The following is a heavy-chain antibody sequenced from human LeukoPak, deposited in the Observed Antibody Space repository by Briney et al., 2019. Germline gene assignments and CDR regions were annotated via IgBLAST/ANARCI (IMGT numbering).Heavy chain of an antibody. D-gene: IGHD3-10*01. Sequence: SETLSLTCTVSGYSISSGYYWGWIRQPPGKGLERIGSIYHSGSTYYNPSLKSRVTISLDTSKNQFSLKLSSVTAADTAVYYCARDGLLWSGSPFDYWGQGTLVTVSS. CDR2: IYHSGST. CDR1: GYSISSGYY. J-gene: IGHJ4*02. V-gene: IGHV4-38-2*02. CDR3: ARDGLLWSGSPFDY.